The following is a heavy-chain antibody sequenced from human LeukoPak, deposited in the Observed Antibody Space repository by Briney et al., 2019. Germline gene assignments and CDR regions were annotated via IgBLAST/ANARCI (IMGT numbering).Heavy chain of an antibody. J-gene: IGHJ2*01. CDR1: GFTFSNYA. Sequence: GKSLRLSCAASGFTFSNYAVHWVRQAPGKGLEWVADISYDGGKKYYADSVKGRFTISRDNSKNMLYLEMNSLNIDDTAVYYCAKALGYCSGDRCYSDWYFDTWGRGTLVTVSS. V-gene: IGHV3-30-3*01. CDR3: AKALGYCSGDRCYSDWYFDT. D-gene: IGHD2-15*01. CDR2: ISYDGGKK.